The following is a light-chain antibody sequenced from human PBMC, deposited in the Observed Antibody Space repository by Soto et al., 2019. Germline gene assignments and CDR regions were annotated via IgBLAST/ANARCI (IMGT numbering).Light chain of an antibody. Sequence: QSALTQPASVSGSPGQSITISCTGTSSDVGGYNYVSWHQQHPGKAPKLMIYEVSNRPSGVSNRFSGSKSANTASLTISGLQAEDEAEYYCSSYASSSTLFGTGTKLTVL. V-gene: IGLV2-14*01. J-gene: IGLJ1*01. CDR3: SSYASSSTL. CDR1: SSDVGGYNY. CDR2: EVS.